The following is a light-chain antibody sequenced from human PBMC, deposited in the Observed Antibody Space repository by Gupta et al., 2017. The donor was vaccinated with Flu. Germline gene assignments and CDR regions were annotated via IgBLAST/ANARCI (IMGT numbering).Light chain of an antibody. V-gene: IGLV2-8*01. CDR3: SSYAGSNTVV. J-gene: IGLJ2*01. CDR2: EVS. Sequence: QSALTHPPSASGPPGQSVTISCTGTSSDVGGYNFVSWYQQHPGKAPKLMIYEVSNRPSGVPDRFSGSKSGNTASLTVSGLQAEDEADYYCSSYAGSNTVVFGGGTKLTVL. CDR1: SSDVGGYNF.